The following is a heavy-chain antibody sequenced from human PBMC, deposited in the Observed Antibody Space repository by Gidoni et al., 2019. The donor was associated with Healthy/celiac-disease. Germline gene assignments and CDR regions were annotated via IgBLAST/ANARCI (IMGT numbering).Heavy chain of an antibody. Sequence: QMQLVQSGPEVKKPGTTGKVSCKAAGCAFTSSAVQWVRQARGQRLEWIGWIGVGSGNTNYAQKVQESVTITRDMSTSPAYMELSSLGSDDTAVYYCAAGMFRGAPGSYYYGMDVWGQGTTVTVSS. J-gene: IGHJ6*02. D-gene: IGHD3-10*01. CDR1: GCAFTSSA. CDR3: AAGMFRGAPGSYYYGMDV. V-gene: IGHV1-58*01. CDR2: IGVGSGNT.